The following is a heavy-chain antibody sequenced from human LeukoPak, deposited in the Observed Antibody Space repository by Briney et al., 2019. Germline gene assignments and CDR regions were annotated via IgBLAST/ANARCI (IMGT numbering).Heavy chain of an antibody. CDR1: GDSVSSNSVG. D-gene: IGHD7-27*01. Sequence: SQTLSLTCAISGDSVSSNSVGWHWIRQPPSRGLEWLGRTYYRSKWYNDYAVSVKSRITINPDTSKNQFSLQLNSVTPEDTAVYYCARSFNWGWDYWGQGAPVTLYS. V-gene: IGHV6-1*01. CDR2: TYYRSKWYN. CDR3: ARSFNWGWDY. J-gene: IGHJ4*02.